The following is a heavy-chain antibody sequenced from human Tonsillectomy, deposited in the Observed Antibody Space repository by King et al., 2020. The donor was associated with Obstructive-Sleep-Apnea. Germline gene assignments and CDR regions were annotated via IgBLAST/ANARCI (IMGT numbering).Heavy chain of an antibody. Sequence: QLQESGPGLVKLSDTLSLTCSVSGDSMSPSYWNWIRQPPGSRLEWIGHISYAGDTNYNPSLKSRVTMSIDMSKDQFSLKLTSVTAADSAMYFCARGGMYITVAGRLDLWGQGTVVTVSS. CDR2: ISYAGDT. J-gene: IGHJ4*02. V-gene: IGHV4-59*07. CDR1: GDSMSPSY. D-gene: IGHD6-19*01. CDR3: ARGGMYITVAGRLDL.